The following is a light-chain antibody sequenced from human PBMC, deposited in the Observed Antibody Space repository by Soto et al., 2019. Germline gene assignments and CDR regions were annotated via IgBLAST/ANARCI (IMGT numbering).Light chain of an antibody. CDR1: SSNIGAGYD. CDR3: QSYDSSLSGWV. Sequence: QPVLTQPPSVSGAPGQRVTISCTESSSNIGAGYDVHGYQQLPGTAPKLLIYGNSNRPSGVPDRFSGSKSGTSASLAITGLQAEDEADYYCQSYDSSLSGWVFGGGTKVTVL. J-gene: IGLJ3*02. V-gene: IGLV1-40*01. CDR2: GNS.